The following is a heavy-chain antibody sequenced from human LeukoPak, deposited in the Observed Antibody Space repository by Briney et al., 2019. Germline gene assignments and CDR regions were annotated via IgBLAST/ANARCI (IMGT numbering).Heavy chain of an antibody. CDR3: ARDGSNSGWIDY. CDR1: GFTVSRYW. J-gene: IGHJ4*02. V-gene: IGHV3-74*01. CDR2: INSDGSTT. Sequence: AGGSLRLSCAASGFTVSRYWMRWVRQVPGKGLLWVSRINSDGSTTTYADFVKGRFTISRDDAKNTLYLQMNSLRAEDTAVYYCARDGSNSGWIDYWGQGTLVTVSS. D-gene: IGHD6-19*01.